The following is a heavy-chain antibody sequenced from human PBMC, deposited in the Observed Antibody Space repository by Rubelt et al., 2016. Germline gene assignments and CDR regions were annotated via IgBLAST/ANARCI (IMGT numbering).Heavy chain of an antibody. V-gene: IGHV4-4*07. CDR3: ARGWGSRWYYFDY. CDR2: VDPSGST. CDR1: GASISIFS. Sequence: LSLTCTVSGASISIFSWSWIRQSAGQGLEWIGRVDPSGSTNSNPSLKSRITMSVDTSKNQFSLKLNSVTAAGTAVYFCARGWGSRWYYFDYWGQGILVTVSS. J-gene: IGHJ4*02. D-gene: IGHD6-13*01.